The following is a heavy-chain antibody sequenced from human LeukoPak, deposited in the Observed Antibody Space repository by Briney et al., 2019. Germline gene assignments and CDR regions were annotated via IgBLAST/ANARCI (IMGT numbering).Heavy chain of an antibody. CDR2: INPNSGDT. CDR3: ARGVTGIYYYYYMDV. CDR1: GYTFTGYY. V-gene: IGHV1-2*02. D-gene: IGHD3-10*01. Sequence: GASVKVSCKASGYTFTGYYMHWVRQAPGQGLEWMGWINPNSGDTNYAQKFRGGVTMTRDTSISTAYMELSRLRSDDTAVYYCARGVTGIYYYYYMDVWGKGTTVTVSS. J-gene: IGHJ6*03.